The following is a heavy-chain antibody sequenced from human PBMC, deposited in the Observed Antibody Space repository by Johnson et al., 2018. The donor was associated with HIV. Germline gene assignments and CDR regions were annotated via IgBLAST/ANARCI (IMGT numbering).Heavy chain of an antibody. CDR1: GFTFSSYW. CDR3: AKGGVTTLEAVDI. Sequence: VQLVESGGGLVQPGGSLRLSCAASGFTFSSYWMSWVRQAPGKGLEWVANIKQDGSDKYHTESVKGRFTISRDNSKNTLYLQMNSLRAEDTAVYYCAKGGVTTLEAVDIWGQGTMVTVSS. CDR2: IKQDGSDK. J-gene: IGHJ3*02. V-gene: IGHV3-7*03. D-gene: IGHD4-17*01.